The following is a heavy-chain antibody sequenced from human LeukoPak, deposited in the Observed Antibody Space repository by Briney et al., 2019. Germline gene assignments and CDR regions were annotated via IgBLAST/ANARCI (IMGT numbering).Heavy chain of an antibody. Sequence: ASVTVSCTPSGYTFTNYDINWVRQAPGQGLEWQARLNPNSGNTGYAQKCQSRVTMIRDTSISTDYMELSSLRSEDTAVYYCARDHCSSTSCYYNWFDPWGQGTLVTVSS. CDR3: ARDHCSSTSCYYNWFDP. CDR2: LNPNSGNT. CDR1: GYTFTNYD. V-gene: IGHV1-8*01. D-gene: IGHD2-2*01. J-gene: IGHJ5*02.